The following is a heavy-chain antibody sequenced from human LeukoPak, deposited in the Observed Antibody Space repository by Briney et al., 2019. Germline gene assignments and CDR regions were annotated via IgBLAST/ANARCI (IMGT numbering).Heavy chain of an antibody. Sequence: GGSLRLSCVASGFTFSSYWMHWVRQAPGKGLVWVARINTGGNSASYGGSVQGRFTISRDNAKNTVYLQLNRLRAEDTAVYYCARPPPGGSWAFEIWGQGTMVTVSS. J-gene: IGHJ3*02. V-gene: IGHV3-74*01. CDR1: GFTFSSYW. D-gene: IGHD3-16*01. CDR2: INTGGNSA. CDR3: ARPPPGGSWAFEI.